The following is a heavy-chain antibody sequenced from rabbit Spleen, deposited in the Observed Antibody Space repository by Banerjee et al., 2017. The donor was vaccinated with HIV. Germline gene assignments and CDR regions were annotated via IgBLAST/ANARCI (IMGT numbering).Heavy chain of an antibody. J-gene: IGHJ6*01. CDR2: VYTGSSGNT. CDR3: ARNNVGASGYGQAIAL. D-gene: IGHD6-1*01. CDR1: AFAFRSGG. Sequence: QEQLVEFGGGLVQPGGSLTLSCKASAFAFRSGGVSWVRQAPGKGLEWIACVYTGSSGNTYYARWAKGRCSISKTSSPTVTLQMTDLTAADTSTYFCARNNVGASGYGQAIALWGTATLVTV. V-gene: IGHV1S45*01.